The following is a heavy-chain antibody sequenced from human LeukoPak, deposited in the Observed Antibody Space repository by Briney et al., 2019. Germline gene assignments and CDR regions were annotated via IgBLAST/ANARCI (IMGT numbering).Heavy chain of an antibody. J-gene: IGHJ4*02. CDR3: VKNQH. V-gene: IGHV3-7*01. CDR1: GFIFSNYW. CDR2: IKEDGSEK. Sequence: QPGESLRLSCAASGFIFSNYWMSWVRQAPGKGLEWVANIKEDGSEKYYVDSVKGRFTISRDNADNSLYLQMNSLRTEDTAVYYCVKNQHWGQGTLVTVSS.